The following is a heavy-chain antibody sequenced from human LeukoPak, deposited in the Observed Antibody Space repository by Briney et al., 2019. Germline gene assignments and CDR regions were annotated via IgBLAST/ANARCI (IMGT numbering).Heavy chain of an antibody. J-gene: IGHJ5*02. CDR3: ARVSAEVSHYYDSSGYYRT. Sequence: SVKVSCKASGGTFSSDAISWVRHAPGQGLEWMGGIIPIFGAANYAQKFQGRVTTTADESTSTPYMELSSLRSEDTAVYYCARVSAEVSHYYDSSGYYRTWGQGTLVTASS. CDR1: GGTFSSDA. D-gene: IGHD3-22*01. CDR2: IIPIFGAA. V-gene: IGHV1-69*13.